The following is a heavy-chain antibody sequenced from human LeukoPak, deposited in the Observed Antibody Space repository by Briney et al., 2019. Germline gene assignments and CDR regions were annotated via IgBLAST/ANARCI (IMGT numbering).Heavy chain of an antibody. V-gene: IGHV3-48*03. CDR1: GFTFSSHW. CDR2: ISSSGSTI. Sequence: GGSLRLSCAASGFTFSSHWMNWVRQAPGKGLEWVSYISSSGSTIYYADSVKGRFTISRDNAKNSLYLQMNSLRAEDTAVYYCARRLRRNYFDYWGQGTLVTVSS. CDR3: ARRLRRNYFDY. J-gene: IGHJ4*02. D-gene: IGHD4-17*01.